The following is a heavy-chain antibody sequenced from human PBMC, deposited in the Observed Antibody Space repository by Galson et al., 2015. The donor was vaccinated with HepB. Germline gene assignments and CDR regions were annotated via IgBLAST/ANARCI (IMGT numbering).Heavy chain of an antibody. J-gene: IGHJ6*02. CDR1: GGPFSGYH. CDR3: VRKWGGGMDV. V-gene: IGHV4-34*11. D-gene: IGHD1-26*01. Sequence: ETLSLTSTVYGGPFSGYHWSWIRQPPGKGLEWIGYIYYSWGTNNNPTRKSRVTISLDTTKNQFSLKLSAVTAADTAVYYCVRKWGGGMDVWGQGTTVTVSS. CDR2: IYYSWGT.